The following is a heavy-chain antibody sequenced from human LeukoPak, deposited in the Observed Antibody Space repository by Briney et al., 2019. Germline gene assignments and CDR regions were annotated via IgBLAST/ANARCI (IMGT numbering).Heavy chain of an antibody. CDR1: EYSFTSYW. CDR2: INPRDSYT. Sequence: GESLKISCKGSEYSFTSYWISWVRQMPGKGLEWMGRINPRDSYTSYNPSFPGHVTISADKSITTAYLQWSSLKASDTAIYYCARHPQDGFGDFRWFAPGGEGTLVTVPS. CDR3: ARHPQDGFGDFRWFAP. J-gene: IGHJ5*02. D-gene: IGHD3-10*01. V-gene: IGHV5-10-1*01.